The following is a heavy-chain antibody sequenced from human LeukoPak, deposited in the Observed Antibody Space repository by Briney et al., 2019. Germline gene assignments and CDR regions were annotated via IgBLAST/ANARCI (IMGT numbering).Heavy chain of an antibody. V-gene: IGHV3-48*04. CDR2: ISRSSDII. CDR3: AKESSQFGVAIILGGMDV. CDR1: GFTFSSYN. J-gene: IGHJ6*02. Sequence: QTGGSLRLSCAASGFTFSSYNMNWVRQAPGKGLEWISYISRSSDIIYYGDSVKGRFTISRDNAKNSLFLQMNSLRAEDTALYYCAKESSQFGVAIILGGMDVWGQGTTVTVSS. D-gene: IGHD3-3*01.